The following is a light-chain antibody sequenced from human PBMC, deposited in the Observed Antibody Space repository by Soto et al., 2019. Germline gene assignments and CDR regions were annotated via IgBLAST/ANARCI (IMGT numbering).Light chain of an antibody. CDR3: QSYDSSLSGVV. CDR2: GNT. CDR1: SSNIGAGYD. J-gene: IGLJ2*01. Sequence: QAVVTQPPSVSGAPGQRVTISCTGSSSNIGAGYDVHWYRQLPGTAPKLLIYGNTNRPSGVPDRFSGSQSGTSASLAITGLQAEDEADYYCQSYDSSLSGVVFGGGTKLTVL. V-gene: IGLV1-40*01.